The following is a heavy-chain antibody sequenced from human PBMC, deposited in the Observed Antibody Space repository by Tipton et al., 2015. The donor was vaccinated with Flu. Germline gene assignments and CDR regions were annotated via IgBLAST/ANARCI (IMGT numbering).Heavy chain of an antibody. CDR1: GGPFRAYY. V-gene: IGHV4-34*01. D-gene: IGHD3-10*01. Sequence: TLSLTCAVYGGPFRAYYWSWIRQPPGKGLEWIGEINHSGSTNYNPSLKSRVTISVDKSKNQFSLKLSSVTAADTAVYYCARGLYGSGSYQWRYFDSWGQGTLVTVSS. J-gene: IGHJ4*02. CDR3: ARGLYGSGSYQWRYFDS. CDR2: INHSGST.